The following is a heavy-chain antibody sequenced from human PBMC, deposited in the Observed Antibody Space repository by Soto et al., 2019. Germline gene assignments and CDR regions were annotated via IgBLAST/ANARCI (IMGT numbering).Heavy chain of an antibody. J-gene: IGHJ4*02. CDR3: ATRHLSYCSGGTCNPFDF. V-gene: IGHV3-23*01. CDR2: ISVSGDSA. Sequence: LRLSCAASGFTFNTYAMNWVRQAPGKGLEWVSTISVSGDSAYFADSVRGRFTISRDNSKNTVYLQMNSLRADDTAMYYCATRHLSYCSGGTCNPFDFWGQGTLVTVSS. CDR1: GFTFNTYA. D-gene: IGHD2-15*01.